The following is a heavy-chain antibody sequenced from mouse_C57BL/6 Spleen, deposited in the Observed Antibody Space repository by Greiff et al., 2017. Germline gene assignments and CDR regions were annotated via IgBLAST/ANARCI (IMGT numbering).Heavy chain of an antibody. CDR2: IRNKANGYTT. CDR3: ARYMRGYDYAMDY. D-gene: IGHD2-2*01. V-gene: IGHV7-3*01. CDR1: GFTFTDYY. J-gene: IGHJ4*01. Sequence: EVNLVESGGGLVQPGGSLSLSCAASGFTFTDYYMSWVRQPPGKALEWLGFIRNKANGYTTEYSASVKGRFTISRDNSQSILYLQMNALRAEDSATYYCARYMRGYDYAMDYWGQGTSVTVSS.